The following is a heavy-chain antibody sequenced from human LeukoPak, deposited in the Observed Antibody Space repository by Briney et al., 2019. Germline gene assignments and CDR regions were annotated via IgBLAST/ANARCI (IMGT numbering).Heavy chain of an antibody. V-gene: IGHV3-43*01. CDR2: ISWNGGTT. CDR1: EFTFDDYT. Sequence: GGSLRLSCAASEFTFDDYTMHWVRQAPGKGLEWVSLISWNGGTTYYADSVKGRFTISRDNPKNTLYLQVNSLRPDDTAVYYCTRDLTGHYSIDYWGQGTLVTVSS. CDR3: TRDLTGHYSIDY. D-gene: IGHD3-22*01. J-gene: IGHJ4*02.